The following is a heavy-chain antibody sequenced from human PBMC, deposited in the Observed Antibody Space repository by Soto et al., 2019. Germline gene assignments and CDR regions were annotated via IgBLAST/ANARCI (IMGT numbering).Heavy chain of an antibody. D-gene: IGHD2-2*01. CDR3: ARVPDY. V-gene: IGHV3-30-3*01. CDR2: MSHDGNIK. Sequence: PGGSLRLSCAASGFTFSTHTMHWVRQAPGKGLEWLSLMSHDGNIKFYADSVRGRFTISRDNSENTLYLQMNNLRAEDTAVYYCARVPDYWGQGILVTVSS. CDR1: GFTFSTHT. J-gene: IGHJ4*02.